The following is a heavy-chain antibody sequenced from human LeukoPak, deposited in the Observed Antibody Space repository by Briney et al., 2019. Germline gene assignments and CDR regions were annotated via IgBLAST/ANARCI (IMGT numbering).Heavy chain of an antibody. CDR1: GPSMASFY. Sequence: SQTLSLACTLAGPSMASFYCGWIRQPQGEWRGWVGYIHYSGMTNYNRCLKTRVTMSVHTSKNQFSLNLNSATAADTAVYYCARRYCSGGSCYPRHFDFWGQGNLVTVSP. D-gene: IGHD2-15*01. CDR3: ARRYCSGGSCYPRHFDF. J-gene: IGHJ4*02. CDR2: IHYSGMT. V-gene: IGHV4-59*08.